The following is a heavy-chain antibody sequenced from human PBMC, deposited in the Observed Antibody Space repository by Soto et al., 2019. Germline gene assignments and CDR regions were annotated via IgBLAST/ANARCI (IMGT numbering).Heavy chain of an antibody. CDR2: ISGGGGGT. Sequence: PGGSLRLSCAASGFSFSNYAMNWVRQAPGKGLEWVSGISGGGGGTYYADSVKGRFIISRDNAKNSLYLQMNSLRAEDTAVYYCARDYSSYGPFDYWGQGTLVTVSS. V-gene: IGHV3-23*01. CDR3: ARDYSSYGPFDY. CDR1: GFSFSNYA. D-gene: IGHD5-18*01. J-gene: IGHJ4*02.